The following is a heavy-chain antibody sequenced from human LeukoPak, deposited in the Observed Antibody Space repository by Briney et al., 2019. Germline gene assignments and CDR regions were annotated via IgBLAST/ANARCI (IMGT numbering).Heavy chain of an antibody. D-gene: IGHD2-15*01. CDR3: AKDSGGSWYSRGNWFDP. V-gene: IGHV3-7*03. J-gene: IGHJ5*02. CDR1: GFTFSSYW. CDR2: IKQDGSEK. Sequence: GGSLRLSCAASGFTFSSYWMSWVRQAPGKGLEWVANIKQDGSEKYYVDSVKGRFTISRDNAKNSLYLQMNSLRAEDTALYYCAKDSGGSWYSRGNWFDPWGQGTLVTVSS.